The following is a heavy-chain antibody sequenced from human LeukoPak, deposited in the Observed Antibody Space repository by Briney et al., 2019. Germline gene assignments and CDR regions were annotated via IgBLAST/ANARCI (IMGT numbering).Heavy chain of an antibody. CDR2: INRSGST. CDR1: GGSFSGYY. J-gene: IGHJ5*02. CDR3: ARAHIIAAAGTNWFDP. D-gene: IGHD6-13*01. V-gene: IGHV4-34*01. Sequence: SETLSLTCAVYGGSFSGYYWSWLRQPPGKGLEWIGEINRSGSTNYNPSLKSRVTISVDTSKNQFSLKLSSVTAADTAVYYCARAHIIAAAGTNWFDPWGQGTLVTVSS.